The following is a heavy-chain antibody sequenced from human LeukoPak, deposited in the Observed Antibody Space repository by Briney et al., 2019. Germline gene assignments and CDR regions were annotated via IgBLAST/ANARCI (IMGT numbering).Heavy chain of an antibody. Sequence: GGFLRPSCAASGFTFSSYWMSWVRQAPGKGLEWVANIKQDGSEKYVDSVKGRFTISRDNAKNSLYLQMNSLRADDTAVYYCTRDLGGGYFDDWGQGILVTVSS. CDR3: TRDLGGGYFDD. CDR1: GFTFSSYW. J-gene: IGHJ4*02. D-gene: IGHD3-16*01. CDR2: IKQDGSEK. V-gene: IGHV3-7*01.